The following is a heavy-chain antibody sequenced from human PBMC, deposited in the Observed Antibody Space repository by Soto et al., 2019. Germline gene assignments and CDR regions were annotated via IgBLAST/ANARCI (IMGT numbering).Heavy chain of an antibody. D-gene: IGHD5-18*01. CDR3: VRDGYPAWVYGVDV. CDR2: LNSDGSVT. V-gene: IGHV3-74*01. J-gene: IGHJ6*02. Sequence: GGSLRLSCAASGFSLSTYWMHWVRQGPGKGLVWVSRLNSDGSVTNYADSVKGRFTISRDNARNTVYLQMNSLRADDTGVYYCVRDGYPAWVYGVDVWGQGTTVTVSS. CDR1: GFSLSTYW.